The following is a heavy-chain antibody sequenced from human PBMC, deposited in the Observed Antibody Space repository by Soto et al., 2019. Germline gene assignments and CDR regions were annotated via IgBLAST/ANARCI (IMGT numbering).Heavy chain of an antibody. Sequence: QVQLQESGPGLVKPSETLSLTCTVSGGSISSYYWSWIRQPPGKGLEWIGYIYYSGSTNYNPSLKSRVTISVDTSKNQFSLKLSSVTAADTAVYYYARGSVAADYWGQGTLVTVSS. V-gene: IGHV4-59*01. CDR1: GGSISSYY. CDR2: IYYSGST. CDR3: ARGSVAADY. D-gene: IGHD2-15*01. J-gene: IGHJ4*02.